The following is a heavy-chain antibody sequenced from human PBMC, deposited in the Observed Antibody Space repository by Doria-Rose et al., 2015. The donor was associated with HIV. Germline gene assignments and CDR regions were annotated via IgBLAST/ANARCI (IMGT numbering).Heavy chain of an antibody. Sequence: QLVESGGGLVKPGGSLRLSCAASGFTFSRYSMNWVRQAPGKGLEWVSSISSSSEYIYYVDSAQGRFTISRDNAKNSVYLQMNSLRTEDTAVYYCARDHYDSGGYYRDWGQGTLVTGSA. J-gene: IGHJ4*02. CDR1: GFTFSRYS. V-gene: IGHV3-21*03. CDR2: ISSSSEYI. D-gene: IGHD3-22*01. CDR3: ARDHYDSGGYYRD.